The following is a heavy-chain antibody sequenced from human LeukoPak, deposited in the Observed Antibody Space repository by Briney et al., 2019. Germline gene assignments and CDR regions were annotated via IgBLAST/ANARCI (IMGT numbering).Heavy chain of an antibody. V-gene: IGHV4-59*01. CDR1: GGSISSYS. CDR3: ARGPDSWIQLWTFDY. CDR2: IYYSGST. D-gene: IGHD5-18*01. J-gene: IGHJ4*02. Sequence: SETLSLTCTVSGGSISSYSWSWIRQPPGKGLEWIGYIYYSGSTNYNPSLKSRVTISVDTSKNQFSLKLSSVTAADTAVYYCARGPDSWIQLWTFDYWGQGTLVTVSS.